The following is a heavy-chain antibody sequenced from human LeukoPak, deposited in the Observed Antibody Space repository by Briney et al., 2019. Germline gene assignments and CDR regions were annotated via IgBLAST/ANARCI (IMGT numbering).Heavy chain of an antibody. CDR3: ASSGSYRFDY. D-gene: IGHD1-26*01. CDR2: INQDGSDK. V-gene: IGHV3-7*01. CDR1: RFIFSSYW. J-gene: IGHJ4*02. Sequence: GGSLRLSCATSRFIFSSYWMTWVRRTPGKGLEWVASINQDGSDKYYVDSVKGRFTISRDNAKKSLYLEMSSLRAEDTAVYYCASSGSYRFDYWGQGTLVTVSS.